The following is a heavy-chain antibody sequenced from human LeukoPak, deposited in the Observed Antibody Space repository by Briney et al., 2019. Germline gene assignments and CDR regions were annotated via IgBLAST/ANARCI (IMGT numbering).Heavy chain of an antibody. V-gene: IGHV3-30*02. CDR1: GFTFSSYG. Sequence: GGSLRLFCAASGFTFSSYGMHWVRQAPGKGLEWVAFIRYDGSNKYYADSVKGRFTISRDNSKNTLFLQMNSLRAEDTAVYYCAKDGLLLWFGESHFDYWGQGTLVTVSS. J-gene: IGHJ4*02. CDR3: AKDGLLLWFGESHFDY. CDR2: IRYDGSNK. D-gene: IGHD3-10*01.